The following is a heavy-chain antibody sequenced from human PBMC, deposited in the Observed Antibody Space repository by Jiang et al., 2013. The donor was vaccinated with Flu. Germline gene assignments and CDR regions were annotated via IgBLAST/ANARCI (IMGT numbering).Heavy chain of an antibody. D-gene: IGHD3-22*01. CDR3: ARDRCYYDSSGCGDWYFDL. J-gene: IGHJ2*01. CDR2: IIPILGIA. V-gene: IGHV1-69*04. CDR1: GGTFSSYA. Sequence: SGAEVKKPGSSVKVSCKASGGTFSSYAISWVRQAPGQGLEWMGRIIPILGIANYAQKFQGRVTITADKSTSTAYMELSSLRSEDTAVYYCARDRCYYDSSGCGDWYFDLWGRGTLVTVSS.